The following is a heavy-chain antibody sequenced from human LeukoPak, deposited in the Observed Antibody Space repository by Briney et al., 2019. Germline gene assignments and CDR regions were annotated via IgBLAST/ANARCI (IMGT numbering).Heavy chain of an antibody. CDR1: GASISTFH. V-gene: IGHV4-4*07. J-gene: IGHJ4*02. CDR3: ARKDGDY. Sequence: SETLSLTCTVSGASISTFHWTWFRQPAGKGLEWIGVIYSSGSTLFNPSLKSRVAMSVDQTKNQLSLKLTSVTAADTAMYYCARKDGDYWGRGTLVTVSS. CDR2: IYSSGST.